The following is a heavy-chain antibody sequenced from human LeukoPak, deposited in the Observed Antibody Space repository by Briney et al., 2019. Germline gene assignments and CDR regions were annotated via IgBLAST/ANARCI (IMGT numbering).Heavy chain of an antibody. V-gene: IGHV4-4*07. CDR2: IYTSGTT. J-gene: IGHJ3*02. D-gene: IGHD6-13*01. CDR3: ARHSGHSSTNDAFDI. CDR1: GGSISNYY. Sequence: SETLSLTCTVSGGSISNYYWSWIRQPAGKGLEWIGRIYTSGTTNYNPSPKSRVTISEDMSKNQFSLKLTSVTAADTAVYYCARHSGHSSTNDAFDIWGQGTMVIVSS.